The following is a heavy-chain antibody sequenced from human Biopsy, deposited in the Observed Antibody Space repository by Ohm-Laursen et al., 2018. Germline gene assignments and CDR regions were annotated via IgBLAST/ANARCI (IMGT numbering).Heavy chain of an antibody. CDR3: ARDSSRRAREGGMDV. CDR1: GFSVSSYD. V-gene: IGHV3-21*01. D-gene: IGHD6-6*01. J-gene: IGHJ6*02. CDR2: ISETSSHI. Sequence: SLRLSCTASGFSVSSYDMNWVRQAPGKGLAWLSYISETSSHIYDADSVRGRFTVARDIAKNSLYLQLNSLRVEDTAVYYCARDSSRRAREGGMDVWGQGTTVTVSS.